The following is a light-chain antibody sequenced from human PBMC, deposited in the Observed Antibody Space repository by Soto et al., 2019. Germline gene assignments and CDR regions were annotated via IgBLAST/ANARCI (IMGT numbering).Light chain of an antibody. CDR3: QKYGASPRT. CDR2: GAS. V-gene: IGKV3-20*01. Sequence: EVVLTQSPGTLSLSPRERATLSCRASQSVSNNYLAWYQHKPGQAPRLLIYGASNRAPGIPDRFSGSGSGPDFTLTISRLEPEEFAVYYWQKYGASPRTFGQGTLVEVK. CDR1: QSVSNNY. J-gene: IGKJ1*01.